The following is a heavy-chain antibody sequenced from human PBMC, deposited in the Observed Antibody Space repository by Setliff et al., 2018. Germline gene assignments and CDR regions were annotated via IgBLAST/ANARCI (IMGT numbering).Heavy chain of an antibody. CDR2: INAYNGNT. Sequence: ASVKVSCKASGYAFNNYGIAWVRQAPGQGLEWMGWINAYNGNTFYAPKLQDRVTMTTDTSTATAYLELRSLRSDDTALYFCSRLVRYCTTTTCQTLSGGEHWGPGTLVTVSS. CDR3: SRLVRYCTTTTCQTLSGGEH. CDR1: GYAFNNYG. V-gene: IGHV1-18*01. D-gene: IGHD2-8*01. J-gene: IGHJ1*01.